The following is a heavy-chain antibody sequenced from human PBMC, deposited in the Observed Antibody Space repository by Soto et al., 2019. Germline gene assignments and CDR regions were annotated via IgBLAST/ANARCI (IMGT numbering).Heavy chain of an antibody. CDR1: GFTFSSYA. V-gene: IGHV3-23*01. CDR2: ISGSGGST. J-gene: IGHJ6*02. Sequence: GGSLRLSCAASGFTFSSYAMSWVRQAPGKGLEWVSAISGSGGSTYYADSVKGRFTISRDNSKNTLYLQMNSLRAEDTAVYYCVKYQSSPSRFYGMDVWGQGTRVTVSS. D-gene: IGHD2-2*01. CDR3: VKYQSSPSRFYGMDV.